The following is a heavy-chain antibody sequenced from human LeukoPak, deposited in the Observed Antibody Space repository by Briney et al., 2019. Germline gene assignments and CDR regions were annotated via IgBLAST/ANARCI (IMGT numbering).Heavy chain of an antibody. CDR3: VKERSRTGYFDY. J-gene: IGHJ4*02. D-gene: IGHD2-2*01. CDR2: ISWNSGSI. V-gene: IGHV3-9*01. Sequence: GGSLRLSCAASGFTFSSYAMHLVRQAPGEGLGWVAAISWNSGSINYADSVKGRFTISRDNAKNSLYLQMNSLRAEDTAFYYCVKERSRTGYFDYWGQGTLVTVSS. CDR1: GFTFSSYA.